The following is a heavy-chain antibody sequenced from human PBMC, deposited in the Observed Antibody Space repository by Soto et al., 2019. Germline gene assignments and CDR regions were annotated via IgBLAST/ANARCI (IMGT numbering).Heavy chain of an antibody. CDR3: ARRGYCSGGSCYGPAFDI. V-gene: IGHV4-39*01. J-gene: IGHJ3*02. D-gene: IGHD2-15*01. CDR1: GGSIRSSSYY. Sequence: SETLSLTCTVSGGSIRSSSYYLGWIRQPPGKGLEWIGSIYYSGSTYYNPSLKSRVTISVDTSKNQFSLKLSSVTAADTAVYYCARRGYCSGGSCYGPAFDIWGQGTMVTVSS. CDR2: IYYSGST.